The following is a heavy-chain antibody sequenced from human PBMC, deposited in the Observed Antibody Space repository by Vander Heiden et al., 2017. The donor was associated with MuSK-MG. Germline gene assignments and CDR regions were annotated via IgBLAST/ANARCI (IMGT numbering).Heavy chain of an antibody. V-gene: IGHV3-30*04. Sequence: QLLQSGGGVVQPGGSLRLSCAASGFTFNSFAVHWVRQTPDKGLEWVGIMSKDGGTEYYVDSVRGRFTISRDNFRTTAYLQMSRVREDDTAVYYCARGNKSFDPWGQGTLVTVSS. CDR1: GFTFNSFA. J-gene: IGHJ5*02. CDR2: MSKDGGTE. CDR3: ARGNKSFDP.